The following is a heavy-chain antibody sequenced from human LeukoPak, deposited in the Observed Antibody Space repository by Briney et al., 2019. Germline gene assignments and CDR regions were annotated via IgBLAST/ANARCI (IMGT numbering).Heavy chain of an antibody. J-gene: IGHJ4*02. D-gene: IGHD3-22*01. CDR2: ISGGGGST. V-gene: IGHV3-23*01. Sequence: GVSLRLSCAASGFTFSSYAMSWVRQAPGKGLEWVSAISGGGGSTHYADSVKGRFTISRDNSKNTLYLQMSSLRAGDTAVYYCAKSSYYDSSGYYREYYFDYWGQGTLVTVSS. CDR1: GFTFSSYA. CDR3: AKSSYYDSSGYYREYYFDY.